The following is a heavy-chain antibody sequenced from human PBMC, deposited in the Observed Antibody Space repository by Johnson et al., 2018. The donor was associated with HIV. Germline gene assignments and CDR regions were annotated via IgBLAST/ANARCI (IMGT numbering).Heavy chain of an antibody. D-gene: IGHD6-6*01. J-gene: IGHJ3*02. CDR3: ARSLPYSSSVGFDI. V-gene: IGHV3-7*01. CDR1: GFTFSSYW. CDR2: IKQDGSEK. Sequence: VHLVESGGGLVQPGGSLRLSCAASGFTFSSYWMSWVRQAPGKGLEWVANIKQDGSEKYYVDSVKGRFTISRDNAKNALYLQMNSLRAEDTAVYYCARSLPYSSSVGFDIWGQGTMVTVSS.